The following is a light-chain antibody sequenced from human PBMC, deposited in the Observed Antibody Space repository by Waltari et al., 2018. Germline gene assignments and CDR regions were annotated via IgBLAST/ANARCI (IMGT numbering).Light chain of an antibody. V-gene: IGKV3-15*01. CDR1: QSVSSS. J-gene: IGKJ3*01. CDR3: QQYSNWFT. CDR2: GAS. Sequence: EIVLTQSPATLSLSPGERATLSCRASQSVSSSLAWYQQKPGQAPRLLIYGASSRATGIPGRFSGSGSGTDFTLTISSLEPEDFVIYYCQQYSNWFTFGPGTKLDIK.